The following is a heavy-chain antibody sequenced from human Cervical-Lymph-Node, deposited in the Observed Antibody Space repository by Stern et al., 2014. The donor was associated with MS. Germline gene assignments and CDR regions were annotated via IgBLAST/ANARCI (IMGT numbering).Heavy chain of an antibody. CDR1: GYSFTGYD. V-gene: IGHV1-2*06. CDR2: INPNSGGT. J-gene: IGHJ4*02. Sequence: QVKLVESGAEVKKPGASVKVSCKASGYSFTGYDMHWVRQAPGQGLEWMGRINPNSGGTNYEQKFEGRVTMTRDTSINTAYMELSRLRSDDTAVYYCATVGTSDYWGQGTLVTVSS. CDR3: ATVGTSDY.